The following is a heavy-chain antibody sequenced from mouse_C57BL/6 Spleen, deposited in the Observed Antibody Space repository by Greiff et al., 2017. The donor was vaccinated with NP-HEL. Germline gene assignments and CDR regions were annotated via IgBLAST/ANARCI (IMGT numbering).Heavy chain of an antibody. Sequence: EVKLVESGGGLVKPGGSLKLSCAASGFTFSDYGMHWVRQAPEKGLEWVAYISSGSSTIYYADTVKGRFTISRDNAKNTLFLQMTSLRSEDTAMYYCARDYGSSYGVYFDYWGQGTTLTVSS. J-gene: IGHJ2*01. V-gene: IGHV5-17*01. CDR2: ISSGSSTI. CDR3: ARDYGSSYGVYFDY. CDR1: GFTFSDYG. D-gene: IGHD1-1*01.